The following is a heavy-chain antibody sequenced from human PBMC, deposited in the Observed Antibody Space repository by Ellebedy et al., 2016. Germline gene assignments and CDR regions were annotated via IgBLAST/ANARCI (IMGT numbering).Heavy chain of an antibody. J-gene: IGHJ4*02. CDR3: VTPGGYVGAFDQ. CDR1: GFTFSNYW. CDR2: IRQDGSAT. D-gene: IGHD6-13*01. V-gene: IGHV3-7*03. Sequence: GGSLRLSCAGSGFTFSNYWLNWVRHTPGRGLEWVAKIRQDGSATAYVDSVKGRFTISRDNSKNTLLLQMNSLRVEDTAVYYCVTPGGYVGAFDQWGQGTLVTVSS.